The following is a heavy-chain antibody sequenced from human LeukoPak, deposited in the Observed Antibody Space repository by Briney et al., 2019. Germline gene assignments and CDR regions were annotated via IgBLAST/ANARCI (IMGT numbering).Heavy chain of an antibody. CDR2: IRSSSSYI. J-gene: IGHJ4*02. CDR1: GFTFSSYS. D-gene: IGHD3-10*01. Sequence: GRSLRLSCAASGFTFSSYSMNWVRQAPGKGLEWVSSIRSSSSYIYYADSVKGRFTLSRDNAQKTLCLQMSSLRAQKKAVYFCANDQVSGLRSCSWGYFDCWGQGTLVTVSS. V-gene: IGHV3-21*04. CDR3: ANDQVSGLRSCSWGYFDC.